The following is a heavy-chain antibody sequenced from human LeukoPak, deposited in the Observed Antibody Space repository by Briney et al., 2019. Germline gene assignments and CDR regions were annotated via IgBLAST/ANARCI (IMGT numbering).Heavy chain of an antibody. CDR1: GFTFSSYS. J-gene: IGHJ4*02. CDR2: ISSSSSYI. D-gene: IGHD5-18*01. V-gene: IGHV3-21*01. CDR3: ANSNVDTAMVLDY. Sequence: PGGSLRLSCAASGFTFSSYSMNWVRQAPGKGLEWASSISSSSSYIYYADSVKGRFTISRDNAKNSLHLQMNSLRAEDTAVYYCANSNVDTAMVLDYWGQGTLVTVSS.